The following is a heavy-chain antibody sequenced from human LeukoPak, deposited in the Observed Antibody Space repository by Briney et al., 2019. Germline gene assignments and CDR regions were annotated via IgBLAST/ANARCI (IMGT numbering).Heavy chain of an antibody. CDR1: GFTFSSYG. CDR3: AKVRPPTRIAVAGTIGGYYFDY. D-gene: IGHD6-19*01. Sequence: GGSLRLSCAASGFTFSSYGMHWVRQAPGKGLEWVAFIRCDGSNKYYADSVKGRFTISRDNSKNTLYLQMNSLRAEDTAVYYCAKVRPPTRIAVAGTIGGYYFDYWGQGILVTVSS. J-gene: IGHJ4*02. V-gene: IGHV3-30*02. CDR2: IRCDGSNK.